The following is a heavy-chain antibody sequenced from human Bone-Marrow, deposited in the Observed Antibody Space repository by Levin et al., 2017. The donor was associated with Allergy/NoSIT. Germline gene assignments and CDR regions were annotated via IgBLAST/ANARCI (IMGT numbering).Heavy chain of an antibody. Sequence: PGESLKISCAASGFTFSSYAMHWVRQAPGKGLEWVAVISYDGSNKYYADSVKGRFTISRDNSKNTLYLQMNSLRAEDTAVYYCARGYCSGGSCYAGAFDIWGQGTMVTVSS. D-gene: IGHD2-15*01. V-gene: IGHV3-30-3*01. CDR2: ISYDGSNK. CDR1: GFTFSSYA. J-gene: IGHJ3*02. CDR3: ARGYCSGGSCYAGAFDI.